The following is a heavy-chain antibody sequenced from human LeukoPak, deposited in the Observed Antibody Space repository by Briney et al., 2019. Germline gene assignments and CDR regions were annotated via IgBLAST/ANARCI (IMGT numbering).Heavy chain of an antibody. J-gene: IGHJ3*02. Sequence: SETLSLTCTVSGGSISSYYWSWIRQPPGKGLEWIGYIYYSGSTNYNPSLKSRVTISVDTSKNQFSLKLSSVTAADTAVYYCAKGTGNDAFDIWGQGTMVTVSS. CDR1: GGSISSYY. CDR3: AKGTGNDAFDI. D-gene: IGHD7-27*01. V-gene: IGHV4-59*01. CDR2: IYYSGST.